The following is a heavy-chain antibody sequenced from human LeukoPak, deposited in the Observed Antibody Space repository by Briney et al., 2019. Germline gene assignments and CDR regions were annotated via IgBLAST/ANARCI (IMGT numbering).Heavy chain of an antibody. J-gene: IGHJ3*02. CDR2: IWYDGSNK. V-gene: IGHV3-33*01. CDR3: ARDWASDAFDI. D-gene: IGHD3-16*01. Sequence: GGSLRLSCAASAFTFSTYGIHRVRQAPGKGLEWVAFIWYDGSNKYYADSVKGRFTISRDNSKNTLYLQMNSLRAEDTAVYYCARDWASDAFDIWGQGTMVTVSS. CDR1: AFTFSTYG.